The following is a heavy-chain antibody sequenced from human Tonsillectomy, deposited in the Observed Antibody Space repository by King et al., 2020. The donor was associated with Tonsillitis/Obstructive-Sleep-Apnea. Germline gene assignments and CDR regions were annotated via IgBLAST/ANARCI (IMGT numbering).Heavy chain of an antibody. Sequence: VQLQQWGAGLLKPSETLSLTCAVSGGSFSAYYWSWIRHPPGKGLEWIGEINHSGSTNYNPSLKSRVTISVDTSKSQFSLKLSSVTAADTAVYYCAGVVVAADAFDIWGQGTMVTVSS. D-gene: IGHD2-15*01. CDR3: AGVVVAADAFDI. V-gene: IGHV4-34*01. CDR2: INHSGST. CDR1: GGSFSAYY. J-gene: IGHJ3*02.